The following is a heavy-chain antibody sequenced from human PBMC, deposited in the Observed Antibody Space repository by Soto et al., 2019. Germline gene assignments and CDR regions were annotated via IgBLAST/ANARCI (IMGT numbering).Heavy chain of an antibody. D-gene: IGHD3-3*01. CDR3: AGIYDFWSGYFGTYYYYGMDV. CDR2: ISSSSSYI. Sequence: EVQLVESGGGLVKPGGSLRLSCAASGFTFSSYSMNWVRQAPGKGLEWVSSISSSSSYIYYADSVKGRFTISRDNAKNSLYLQMNSLRAEDTAVYYCAGIYDFWSGYFGTYYYYGMDVWGQGTTVTVSS. J-gene: IGHJ6*02. CDR1: GFTFSSYS. V-gene: IGHV3-21*01.